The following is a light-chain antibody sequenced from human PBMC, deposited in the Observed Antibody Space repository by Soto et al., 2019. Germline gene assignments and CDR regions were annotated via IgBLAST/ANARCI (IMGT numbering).Light chain of an antibody. CDR2: EVN. J-gene: IGLJ3*02. V-gene: IGLV2-14*01. CDR1: SSDIGGDKY. Sequence: SALTQPASVSGSPGQSITISCTGTSSDIGGDKYVSWFQQHPGKVPKLMIYEVNNRPSGVSNRFSASKSGNTASLTISGLQAEDEADYYCSSYTSSSTWVFGGGTQLTVL. CDR3: SSYTSSSTWV.